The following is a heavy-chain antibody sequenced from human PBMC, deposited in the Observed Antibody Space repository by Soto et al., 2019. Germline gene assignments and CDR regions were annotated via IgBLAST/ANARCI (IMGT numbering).Heavy chain of an antibody. CDR2: IWYDGSNK. D-gene: IGHD3-16*02. V-gene: IGHV3-33*06. CDR3: AKRRLNTITSLSDW. CDR1: GFTFSSYG. Sequence: GGSLRLSCAASGFTFSSYGMHWVRQAPGKGLEWVAVIWYDGSNKYYPDSVKGRFFISRDNSDNTLHLQMNSLRDDGTAIYYCAKRRLNTITSLSDWWGQGVQVTVSS. J-gene: IGHJ1*01.